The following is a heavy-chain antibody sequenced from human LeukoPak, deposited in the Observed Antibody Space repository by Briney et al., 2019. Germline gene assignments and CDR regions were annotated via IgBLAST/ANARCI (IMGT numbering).Heavy chain of an antibody. Sequence: GGSLRLSCAASGFTFDDYAMHWVRQAPGKGLEWVSGISWNSGSIGYADSVKGRFTISRDNAKNSLYLQMNSLRAEDTALYYCAKGTYSAYNSGCAYWGQGTLVTVSS. J-gene: IGHJ4*02. V-gene: IGHV3-9*01. CDR3: AKGTYSAYNSGCAY. CDR1: GFTFDDYA. D-gene: IGHD5-12*01. CDR2: ISWNSGSI.